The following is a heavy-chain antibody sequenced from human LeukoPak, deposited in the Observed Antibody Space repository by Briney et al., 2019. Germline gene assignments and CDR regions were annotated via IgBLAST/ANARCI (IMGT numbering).Heavy chain of an antibody. Sequence: ASVKVSCKASGYTFTGYYMHWVRQAPGQGLEWMGWINPNSGGTNYAQKFQGRVTMTRDTSISTAYMELSRLRSDDTAVYYCARDLGQLGVERYFDYWGQGTLVTVSP. CDR1: GYTFTGYY. CDR2: INPNSGGT. CDR3: ARDLGQLGVERYFDY. J-gene: IGHJ4*02. V-gene: IGHV1-2*02. D-gene: IGHD6-6*01.